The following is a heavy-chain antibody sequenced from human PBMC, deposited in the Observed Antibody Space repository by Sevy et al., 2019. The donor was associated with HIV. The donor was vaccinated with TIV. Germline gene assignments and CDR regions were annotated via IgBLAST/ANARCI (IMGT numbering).Heavy chain of an antibody. V-gene: IGHV4-39*01. Sequence: SETLSLTCIVSGDSISSSSYYWGWIRQPPGKGLEWIASISYSGNTYYYPSLKSRTTMSIDTSKNQFFLTLNSVTAPDAAVYYCARSNPYYDFWSGYMTSGYFDFWGPGTLVTVSS. CDR1: GDSISSSSYY. CDR3: ARSNPYYDFWSGYMTSGYFDF. CDR2: ISYSGNT. J-gene: IGHJ4*02. D-gene: IGHD3-3*01.